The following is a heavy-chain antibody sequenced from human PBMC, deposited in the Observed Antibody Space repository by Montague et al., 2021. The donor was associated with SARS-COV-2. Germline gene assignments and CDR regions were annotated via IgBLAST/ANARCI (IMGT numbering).Heavy chain of an antibody. D-gene: IGHD3-16*02. J-gene: IGHJ6*03. V-gene: IGHV3-33*01. CDR3: ARKVAYDYVWGSYRDYYYMDV. CDR1: GFTFSSYG. Sequence: SLRLSCAASGFTFSSYGMHWVRQAPGKGLEWVAVIWYDGSNKYYADSVKGRFTISRDNSKNTLYLQMNSLRAEDTAVYYCARKVAYDYVWGSYRDYYYMDVWGKGTTVTVPS. CDR2: IWYDGSNK.